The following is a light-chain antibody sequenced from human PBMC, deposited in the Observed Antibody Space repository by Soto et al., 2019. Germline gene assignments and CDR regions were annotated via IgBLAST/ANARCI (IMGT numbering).Light chain of an antibody. CDR1: QSISSW. CDR2: KAS. V-gene: IGKV1-5*03. J-gene: IGKJ1*01. CDR3: QHYNSYSEA. Sequence: GDRVSITLPASQSISSWLAWYQQKPGKAPKLLIYKASTLKSGVPSRFSGSGSGTEFTLTISSLQPDDFATYYCQHYNSYSEAFGEGTKVDVK.